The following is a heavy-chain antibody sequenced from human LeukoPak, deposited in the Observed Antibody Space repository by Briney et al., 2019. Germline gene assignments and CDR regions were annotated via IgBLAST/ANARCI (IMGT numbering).Heavy chain of an antibody. CDR1: GFTFSSYS. CDR2: ISSSSSYI. J-gene: IGHJ6*03. D-gene: IGHD2-15*01. CDR3: ARERAAATPVTRKYYYYMDV. V-gene: IGHV3-21*01. Sequence: GGSLRLSCAASGFTFSSYSMNWVRQAPGKGLEWVSSISSSSSYIYYADSVKGRFTISRDNAKNSVYLQMNSLRAEDTAVYYCARERAAATPVTRKYYYYMDVWGKGTTVTVSS.